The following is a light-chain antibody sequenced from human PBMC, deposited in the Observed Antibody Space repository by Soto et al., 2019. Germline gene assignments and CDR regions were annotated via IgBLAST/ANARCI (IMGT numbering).Light chain of an antibody. Sequence: SVVTQPPSASGTPGQRVTISCSGSSSNIGSNTVNWYQQLPGTAPKLLIYINNQRPSGVPDRFSGSKSGTSASLAISGLQSEDEADYYCAAWDDSRSGWVFGGGTKLTVL. CDR3: AAWDDSRSGWV. CDR2: INN. J-gene: IGLJ3*02. V-gene: IGLV1-44*01. CDR1: SSNIGSNT.